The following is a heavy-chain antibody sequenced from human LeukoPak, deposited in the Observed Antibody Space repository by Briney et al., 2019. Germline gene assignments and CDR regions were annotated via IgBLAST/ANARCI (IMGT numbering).Heavy chain of an antibody. Sequence: SETLSLTCTVSGGSISSSSYYWGWIRQPPGKGLEWIGSIYYSGSTYYNPSLKSRVTISVDTSKNQFSLKLSSVTAADTAVYYCARVAVESITMIRGVPIYYYYYMDVWGKGTTVTVSS. D-gene: IGHD3-10*01. J-gene: IGHJ6*03. CDR2: IYYSGST. CDR1: GGSISSSSYY. CDR3: ARVAVESITMIRGVPIYYYYYMDV. V-gene: IGHV4-39*07.